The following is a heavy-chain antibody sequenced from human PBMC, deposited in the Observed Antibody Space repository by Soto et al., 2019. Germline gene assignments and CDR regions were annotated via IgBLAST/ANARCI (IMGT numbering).Heavy chain of an antibody. Sequence: GGSLRLSCAASGFTYSSYGRHWVLQAPGKGLEWVAVIWYDGSNKYYADSVKGRFTISRDNSKNTLYLQMNSLRAEDTAVYYCARDPGPYSSSWVDYWGQGTLVTVSS. CDR3: ARDPGPYSSSWVDY. D-gene: IGHD6-13*01. CDR2: IWYDGSNK. CDR1: GFTYSSYG. V-gene: IGHV3-33*01. J-gene: IGHJ4*02.